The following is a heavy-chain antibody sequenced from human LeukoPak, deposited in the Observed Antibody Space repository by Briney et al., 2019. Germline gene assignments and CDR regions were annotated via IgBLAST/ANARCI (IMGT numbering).Heavy chain of an antibody. J-gene: IGHJ4*02. CDR3: ARSWGFGEFDY. CDR1: GGSISSSNYY. V-gene: IGHV4-39*01. D-gene: IGHD3-10*01. CDR2: IYYSGTT. Sequence: SETLSLTCTVSGGSISSSNYYWGRIRQPPGKGLEWIGNIYYSGTTYCNPSLRSRLTMSVDTSKNQFSLKLTSVTAADTAVYYCARSWGFGEFDYWGQGTLVTISS.